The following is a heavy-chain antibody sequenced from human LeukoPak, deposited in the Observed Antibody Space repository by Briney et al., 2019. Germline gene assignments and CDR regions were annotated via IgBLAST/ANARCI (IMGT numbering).Heavy chain of an antibody. CDR1: GGSISSYY. Sequence: SETLSLTCTVSGGSISSYYWSWIRQPPGKGLEWIGYIYYSGSTNYNLSLKSRVTISVDTSKNQFSLKLSSVTAADTAVYYCARAPLWFGELYFDYWGQGTLVTVSS. D-gene: IGHD3-10*01. CDR3: ARAPLWFGELYFDY. CDR2: IYYSGST. J-gene: IGHJ4*02. V-gene: IGHV4-59*01.